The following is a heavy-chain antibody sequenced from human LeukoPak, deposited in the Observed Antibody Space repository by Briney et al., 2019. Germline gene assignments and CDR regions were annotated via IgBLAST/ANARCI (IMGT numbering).Heavy chain of an antibody. CDR3: ARYCSGGSCYSRF. Sequence: PGRSLRLSCAAAGFTFSSYGMHWVRQAPGKGLEWVAVISYDGSNKYYADSVKGRFTISRDNSKNTLYLQMNSLRAEDTAVYYCARYCSGGSCYSRFWGQGTLVTVSS. CDR1: GFTFSSYG. V-gene: IGHV3-30*03. D-gene: IGHD2-15*01. J-gene: IGHJ4*02. CDR2: ISYDGSNK.